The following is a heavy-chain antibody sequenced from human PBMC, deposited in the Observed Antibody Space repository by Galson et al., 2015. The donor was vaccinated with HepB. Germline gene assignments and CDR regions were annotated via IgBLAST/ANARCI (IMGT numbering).Heavy chain of an antibody. V-gene: IGHV4-61*02. CDR3: AKTGYLQGYAMDV. CDR2: VHVSGTT. J-gene: IGHJ6*02. Sequence: TLSLTCTISGDPIHSGSYYWNWIRQPAARGLEWIGRVHVSGTTAYNPSLKSRATMSVDTSKNQFSLKLTSVTAGDTAVYYCAKTGYLQGYAMDVWGQGTTVTVSS. D-gene: IGHD4-11*01. CDR1: GDPIHSGSYY.